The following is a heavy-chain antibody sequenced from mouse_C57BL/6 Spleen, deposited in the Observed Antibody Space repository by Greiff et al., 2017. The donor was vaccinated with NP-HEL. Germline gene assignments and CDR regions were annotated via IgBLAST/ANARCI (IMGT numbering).Heavy chain of an antibody. Sequence: EVQRVESGGDLVKPGGSLKLSCAASGFTFSSYGMSWVRQTPDKRLEWVATISSGGSYTYYPDSVKGRFTISRDNAKNTLYLQMSSLKSEDTAMYYCARLGYYDYEEFDYWGQGTTLTVSS. CDR3: ARLGYYDYEEFDY. CDR2: ISSGGSYT. V-gene: IGHV5-6*01. CDR1: GFTFSSYG. D-gene: IGHD2-4*01. J-gene: IGHJ2*01.